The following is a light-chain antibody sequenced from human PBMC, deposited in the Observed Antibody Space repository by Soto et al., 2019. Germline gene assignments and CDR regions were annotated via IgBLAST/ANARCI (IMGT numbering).Light chain of an antibody. J-gene: IGLJ7*01. V-gene: IGLV4-69*02. CDR1: SGHTSYA. CDR3: QTWGTGIAV. CDR2: LNSDGSH. Sequence: QLVLTQSPSASASLGASVKLTCTLSSGHTSYAIAWHQQQPEKGPRYLMTLNSDGSHSKGDGIPDRFSGSSSGAERYLTISSLQSEDEADYYCQTWGTGIAVFGGGTRLTVL.